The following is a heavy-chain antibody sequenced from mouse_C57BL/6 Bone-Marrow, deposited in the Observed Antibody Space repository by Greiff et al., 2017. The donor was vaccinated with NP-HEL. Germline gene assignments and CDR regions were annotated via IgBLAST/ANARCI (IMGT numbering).Heavy chain of an antibody. CDR2: ISPGYGDT. D-gene: IGHD3-2*02. Sequence: VQRVESGPELVKPGASVKISCKASGYAFSSSWMNWVKQRPGKGLAWIGLISPGYGDTNYNGKFKGKATLTADKSSSTAYMQLSSLTSEDSAVYFCARGGSGYGGQGTTLTVSS. J-gene: IGHJ2*01. CDR1: GYAFSSSW. CDR3: ARGGSGY. V-gene: IGHV1-82*01.